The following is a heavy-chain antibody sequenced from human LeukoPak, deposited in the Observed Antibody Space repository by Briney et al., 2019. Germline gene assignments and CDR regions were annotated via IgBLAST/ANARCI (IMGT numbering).Heavy chain of an antibody. D-gene: IGHD1-1*01. V-gene: IGHV4-39*01. Sequence: PSETLSLTCTVSGGSISSSSYYWGWIRQPPGKGLEWIGSIYYSGSTYYNPSLKSRFTISVDTSKNQFSLKLSSVTAADTAVYYCARLPRWNEYFQHWGQGTLVTVSS. CDR1: GGSISSSSYY. CDR3: ARLPRWNEYFQH. J-gene: IGHJ1*01. CDR2: IYYSGST.